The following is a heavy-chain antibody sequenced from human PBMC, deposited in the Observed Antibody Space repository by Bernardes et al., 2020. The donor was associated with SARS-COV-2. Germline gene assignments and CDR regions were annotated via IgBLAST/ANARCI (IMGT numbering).Heavy chain of an antibody. CDR1: GFTFSSYA. CDR3: AKGRTSSDFWSGYFIQDWFDP. D-gene: IGHD3-3*01. Sequence: GGSLRLSCAASGFTFSSYAMSWVRQAPGKGLEWVSAISGSGGSTYYADSVKGRFTISRDNSKNTLYLQMNSLRAEDTAVYYCAKGRTSSDFWSGYFIQDWFDPWGQGTLVTVSS. CDR2: ISGSGGST. V-gene: IGHV3-23*01. J-gene: IGHJ5*02.